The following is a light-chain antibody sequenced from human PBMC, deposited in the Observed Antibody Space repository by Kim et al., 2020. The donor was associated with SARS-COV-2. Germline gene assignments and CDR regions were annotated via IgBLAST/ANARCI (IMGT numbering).Light chain of an antibody. V-gene: IGLV2-14*04. CDR3: SSYTSSSTWV. CDR2: DVS. Sequence: GQSITISCTGTSSDVGGYNYVSWYQQHPGKAPKLMIYDVSKRPSGVSNRFSGSKSGNTASLTISGLQAEDEADYYCSSYTSSSTWVFGTGTKVNVL. CDR1: SSDVGGYNY. J-gene: IGLJ1*01.